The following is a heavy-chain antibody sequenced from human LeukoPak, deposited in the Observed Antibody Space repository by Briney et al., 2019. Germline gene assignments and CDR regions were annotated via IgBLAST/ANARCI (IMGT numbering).Heavy chain of an antibody. J-gene: IGHJ4*02. Sequence: PSETLSLTCAVSGGSISRTNWWSWVRQPPGKGLEWIGEIYYSGTTNYNPSLKGRVTISVDKSRNQFSLKLSSVTAADTAVYYCARIPQRAGYCTSGTCSYYFDYWGQGTLLTVSS. D-gene: IGHD2-15*01. V-gene: IGHV4-4*02. CDR3: ARIPQRAGYCTSGTCSYYFDY. CDR2: IYYSGTT. CDR1: GGSISRTNW.